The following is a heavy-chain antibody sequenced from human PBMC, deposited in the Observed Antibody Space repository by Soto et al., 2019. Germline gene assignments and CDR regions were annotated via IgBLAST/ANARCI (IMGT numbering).Heavy chain of an antibody. Sequence: ASVKVSCKASGYTFTSYGISWVRQAPGQGLEWMGWISAYNGNTNYAQKLQGRVTMTTDTSTSTAYMELRSLRSDDTAVYYCAREIGLLPQFNYYGMDVWGQGTTVTVSS. V-gene: IGHV1-18*01. J-gene: IGHJ6*02. CDR1: GYTFTSYG. D-gene: IGHD2-15*01. CDR2: ISAYNGNT. CDR3: AREIGLLPQFNYYGMDV.